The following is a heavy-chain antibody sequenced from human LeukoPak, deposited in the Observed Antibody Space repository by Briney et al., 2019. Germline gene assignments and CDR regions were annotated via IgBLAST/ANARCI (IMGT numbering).Heavy chain of an antibody. CDR2: ISDTGDST. V-gene: IGHV3-23*01. Sequence: GGSLRLSCAASGFTFSSYAMSWVRQAPGKGLEWVSSISDTGDSTYYADSVKGRFTISRDNSKNTLYLQMHSLRAEDTAVYYCAKDFRDCSGGSCYPSGYFDRWGRGTLVAVSS. CDR1: GFTFSSYA. J-gene: IGHJ2*01. D-gene: IGHD2-15*01. CDR3: AKDFRDCSGGSCYPSGYFDR.